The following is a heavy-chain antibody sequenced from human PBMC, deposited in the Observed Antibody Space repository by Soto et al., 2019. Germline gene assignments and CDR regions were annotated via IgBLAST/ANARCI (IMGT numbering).Heavy chain of an antibody. CDR2: ISGYNGNT. D-gene: IGHD3-3*01. CDR3: ARGGRFAVADTDY. CDR1: GYTFTNHG. Sequence: QVQLVQSGVEVKKPGASVKVSCKASGYTFTNHGITWVRQAPGQGLEWLGWISGYNGNTNYAQKFQGRVTMTTDTSTSTAYMDLRSLRYDDTAVYYCARGGRFAVADTDYWGQGTLLTVSS. V-gene: IGHV1-18*01. J-gene: IGHJ4*02.